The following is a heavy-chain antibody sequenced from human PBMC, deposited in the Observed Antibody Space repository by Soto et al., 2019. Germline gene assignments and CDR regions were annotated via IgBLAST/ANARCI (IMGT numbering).Heavy chain of an antibody. CDR1: GFTFSSYS. D-gene: IGHD6-19*01. V-gene: IGHV3-21*01. CDR3: ERDQVAGTRYFGL. J-gene: IGHJ2*01. Sequence: VQLVESGGGLVKPGGSLRLSCAASGFTFSSYSMNWFRQAPGKGLEWVSSISSSSSYIYYADSVKGRFTISSDNAKNSLYLQMNSLRAEDTAVYYCERDQVAGTRYFGLWGRGTLVTVSS. CDR2: ISSSSSYI.